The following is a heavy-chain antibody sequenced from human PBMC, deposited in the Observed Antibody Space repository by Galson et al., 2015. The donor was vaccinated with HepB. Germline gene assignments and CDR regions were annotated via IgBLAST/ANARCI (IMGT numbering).Heavy chain of an antibody. J-gene: IGHJ3*02. CDR1: GFTFSSYG. V-gene: IGHV3-33*01. D-gene: IGHD3-22*01. CDR2: IWYDGSNK. Sequence: SLRLSCAASGFTFSSYGMHWVRQAPGKGLEWVAVIWYDGSNKYYADSVKGRFTISRDNSKNTLYLQMNSLRAEDTAVYYCARAHSSGPLDDAFDIWGQGTMVTVSS. CDR3: ARAHSSGPLDDAFDI.